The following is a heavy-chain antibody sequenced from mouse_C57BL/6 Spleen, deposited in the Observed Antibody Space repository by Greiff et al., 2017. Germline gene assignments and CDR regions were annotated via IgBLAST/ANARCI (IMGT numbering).Heavy chain of an antibody. CDR1: GFTFSSYA. CDR3: ARDGNYEGYAMDY. CDR2: ISDGGSYT. J-gene: IGHJ4*01. V-gene: IGHV5-4*01. D-gene: IGHD2-1*01. Sequence: EVKLVESGGGLVKPGGSLKLSCAASGFTFSSYAMSWVRQTPEKRLEWVATISDGGSYTYYPDNVKGRFTISRDNAKNNLYLQMSHLKSEDTAMYYCARDGNYEGYAMDYWGQGTSVTVSS.